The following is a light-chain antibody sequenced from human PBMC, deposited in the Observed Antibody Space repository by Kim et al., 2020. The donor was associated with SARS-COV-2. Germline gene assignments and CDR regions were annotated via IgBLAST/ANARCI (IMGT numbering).Light chain of an antibody. V-gene: IGKV4-1*01. CDR2: AAS. Sequence: ATISCKASQSLFYTLSNSNHITWYQQKPGQAPKLLISAASTLECGVPDRFSGSGSGTNFTLTISSLQPEDVAAYFCQQCFIAPFTFGPGTKVDIK. CDR1: QSLFYTLSNSNH. CDR3: QQCFIAPFT. J-gene: IGKJ3*01.